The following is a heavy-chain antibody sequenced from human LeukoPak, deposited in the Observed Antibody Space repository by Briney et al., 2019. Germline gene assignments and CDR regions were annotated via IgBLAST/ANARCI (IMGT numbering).Heavy chain of an antibody. Sequence: GASVKVSCKASGYTFTSYGISWVRQAPGQGLEWMGWISAYNGNTNYAQKLQGRVTMTTDTSTSTAYMELRSLRSDDTAVYYCARMAVPAAIRNYYYYMDVWGKGTTVTISS. CDR1: GYTFTSYG. D-gene: IGHD2-2*01. CDR2: ISAYNGNT. CDR3: ARMAVPAAIRNYYYYMDV. V-gene: IGHV1-18*01. J-gene: IGHJ6*03.